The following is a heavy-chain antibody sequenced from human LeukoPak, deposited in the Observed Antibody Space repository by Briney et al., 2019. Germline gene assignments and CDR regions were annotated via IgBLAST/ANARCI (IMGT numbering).Heavy chain of an antibody. J-gene: IGHJ5*02. CDR1: GYTLTELS. D-gene: IGHD1-7*01. CDR3: ATEKNYDNWFDP. Sequence: ASVKVSCKVSGYTLTELSMHWVRQAPGKGREWMGGFDPEDGETIYAQKFQGRVTMTEDTSTDTAYMELSSLRSEDTAVYYCATEKNYDNWFDPWGQGTLVTVSS. CDR2: FDPEDGET. V-gene: IGHV1-24*01.